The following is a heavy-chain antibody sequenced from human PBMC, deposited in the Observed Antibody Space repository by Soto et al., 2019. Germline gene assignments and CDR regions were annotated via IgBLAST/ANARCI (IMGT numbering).Heavy chain of an antibody. CDR1: GFTFSDHY. J-gene: IGHJ6*02. D-gene: IGHD3-10*01. CDR3: GRDQMAEVGSHRYDLDV. CDR2: IRNRPNSYTT. V-gene: IGHV3-72*01. Sequence: GSXRLSCVASGFTFSDHYMDWVRQAPGQGLEWVGRIRNRPNSYTTDYAASVKGRFTISRDDSQNSLYLQMNSLKTEDTAVYYCGRDQMAEVGSHRYDLDVWGQATTVTVSS.